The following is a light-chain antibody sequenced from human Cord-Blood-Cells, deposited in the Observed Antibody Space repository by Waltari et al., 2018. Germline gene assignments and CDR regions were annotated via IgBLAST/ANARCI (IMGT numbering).Light chain of an antibody. CDR1: SNNVGNQG. J-gene: IGLJ3*02. CDR2: RNN. V-gene: IGLV10-54*01. Sequence: QAGLTQPPSVSKGLRQTATLTCTGNSNNVGNQGAAWLQPHQGHPPKLLSYRNNNRPSGISEGLSASRSGNTASLTITGLQPEDEADYYCSAWDSSLSAWVFGGGTKLTVL. CDR3: SAWDSSLSAWV.